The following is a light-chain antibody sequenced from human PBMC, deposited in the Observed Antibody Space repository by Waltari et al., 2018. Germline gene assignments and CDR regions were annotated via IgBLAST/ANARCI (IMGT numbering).Light chain of an antibody. Sequence: DIQMTQSPSSLSAYVGDRVTITCQASQDITNYLNWYQQKPVKAPKLLIFDASNWATGVPSRFGGSGSGTDFTFTISDLQPEDFATYYCPQYDNLPITFGQGTRLEIK. CDR2: DAS. CDR3: PQYDNLPIT. J-gene: IGKJ5*01. CDR1: QDITNY. V-gene: IGKV1-33*01.